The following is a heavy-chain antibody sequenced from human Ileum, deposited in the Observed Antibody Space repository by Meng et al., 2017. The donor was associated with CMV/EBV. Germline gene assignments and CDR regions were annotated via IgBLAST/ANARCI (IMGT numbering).Heavy chain of an antibody. J-gene: IGHJ4*02. V-gene: IGHV3-74*01. Sequence: GESLKISCAASGFTFSTYWMDWVRQVPGKGLVWVSRINGDGSRTGYADSVGGRFTISRDNAKNTLYLHMKSLRAEDTAAYYCARGPPQCSSTTCYGLFDCWGQGTLVTVSS. CDR1: GFTFSTYW. CDR3: ARGPPQCSSTTCYGLFDC. CDR2: INGDGSRT. D-gene: IGHD2-2*01.